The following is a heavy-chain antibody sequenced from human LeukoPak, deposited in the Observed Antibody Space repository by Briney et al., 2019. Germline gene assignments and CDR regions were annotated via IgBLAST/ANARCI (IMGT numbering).Heavy chain of an antibody. J-gene: IGHJ6*02. Sequence: GGSLRLSCAASGFTFSSYWMNWARQAPGKGLEWVASINHNGNVNYYVDSVKGRFTISRDNAKNSLYLQVSSLRAKDTAVYFCARGGGLDVWGQGATVTVSS. V-gene: IGHV3-7*03. D-gene: IGHD3-16*01. CDR3: ARGGGLDV. CDR1: GFTFSSYW. CDR2: INHNGNVN.